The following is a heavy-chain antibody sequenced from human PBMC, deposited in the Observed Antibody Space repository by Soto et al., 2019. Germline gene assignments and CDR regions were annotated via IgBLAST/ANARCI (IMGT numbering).Heavy chain of an antibody. D-gene: IGHD3-9*01. CDR3: ARHQGDFDWLLYHGNNWFDP. Sequence: SETLSLTCTVSGGSISSSSYYWGWIRQPPGKGLEWIGSIYYSGSTYYNPSLKSRVTISVDTSKNQFSLKLSSVTAADTAVYYCARHQGDFDWLLYHGNNWFDPWGQGTLVTVSS. V-gene: IGHV4-39*01. CDR2: IYYSGST. J-gene: IGHJ5*02. CDR1: GGSISSSSYY.